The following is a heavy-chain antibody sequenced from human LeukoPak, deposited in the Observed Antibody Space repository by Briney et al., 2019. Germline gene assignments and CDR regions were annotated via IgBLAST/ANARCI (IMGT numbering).Heavy chain of an antibody. J-gene: IGHJ6*02. CDR1: GFTFSTYD. CDR3: ARSAHYSGGSCYLNIYGMDV. Sequence: GGSLRLSCAASGFTFSTYDMNWVRQGTGKGLEWVSGIGTAGDTHYLGSVKGRFTISRENAKNSLYLQMNSLRAGDTAVYYCARSAHYSGGSCYLNIYGMDVWGQGTTVTVSS. CDR2: IGTAGDT. D-gene: IGHD2-15*01. V-gene: IGHV3-13*04.